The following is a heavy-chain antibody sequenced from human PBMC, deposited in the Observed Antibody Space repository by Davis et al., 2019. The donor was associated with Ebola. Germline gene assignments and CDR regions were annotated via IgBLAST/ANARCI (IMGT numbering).Heavy chain of an antibody. CDR1: GGSISSSSYY. D-gene: IGHD3-22*01. CDR3: ARASHYSYYYDSSGYYSTYYFDY. Sequence: SETLSLTCTVSGGSISSSSYYWGWIRQPPGKGLEWIGSIYYSGSTYYNPSLKSRVTISVDTSKNQFSLKLSSVTAADTAVYYCARASHYSYYYDSSGYYSTYYFDYWGQGTLVTVSS. V-gene: IGHV4-39*01. J-gene: IGHJ4*02. CDR2: IYYSGST.